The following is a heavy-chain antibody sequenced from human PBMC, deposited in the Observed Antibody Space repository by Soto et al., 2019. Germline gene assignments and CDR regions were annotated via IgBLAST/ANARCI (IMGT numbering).Heavy chain of an antibody. CDR3: ANSYSGSWFDY. J-gene: IGHJ5*01. D-gene: IGHD6-13*01. V-gene: IGHV3-11*03. CDR2: ISGSSYT. CDR1: GFTFSDYY. Sequence: GGSLRLSCAASGFTFSDYYMTWIRQAPGKGLEWLSYISGSSYTNYADSVKGRFTISRDNAKNSLYLQMNSLRAEDTAVYYCANSYSGSWFDYWGQGTLVTVSS.